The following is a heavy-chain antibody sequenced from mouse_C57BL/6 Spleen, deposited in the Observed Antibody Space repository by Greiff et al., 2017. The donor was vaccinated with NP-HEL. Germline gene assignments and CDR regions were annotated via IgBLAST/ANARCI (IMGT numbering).Heavy chain of an antibody. CDR2: IYPGDGDT. J-gene: IGHJ1*03. CDR3: ASVPYSVRDWYFAV. V-gene: IGHV1-80*01. Sequence: LQESGAELVKPGASVKISCKASGYAFSSYWMNWVKQRPGKGLEWIGQIYPGDGDTNYNGKFKGKATLTADKSSSTAYMQLSSLTSEDSAVYFCASVPYSVRDWYFAVWGKGTPVTVSS. D-gene: IGHD1-1*01. CDR1: GYAFSSYW.